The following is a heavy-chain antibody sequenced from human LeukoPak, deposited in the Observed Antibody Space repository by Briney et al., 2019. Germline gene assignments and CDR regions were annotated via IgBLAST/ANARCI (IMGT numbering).Heavy chain of an antibody. CDR1: GFTFSSYS. CDR2: ISSSSSYI. J-gene: IGHJ4*02. Sequence: GSLRLSCAASGFTFSSYSMNWVRQAPGKGLEWVSSISSSSSYIYYADSVKGRFTISRDNAKNSLYLQMNSLRAEDTAVYYCARIMTQQMVFDYWGQGTLVTVSS. D-gene: IGHD6-13*01. CDR3: ARIMTQQMVFDY. V-gene: IGHV3-21*01.